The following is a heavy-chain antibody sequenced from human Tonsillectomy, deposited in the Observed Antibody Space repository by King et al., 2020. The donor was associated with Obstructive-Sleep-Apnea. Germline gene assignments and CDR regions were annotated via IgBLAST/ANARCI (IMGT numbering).Heavy chain of an antibody. J-gene: IGHJ4*02. CDR1: GFTFSDAW. V-gene: IGHV3-15*01. D-gene: IGHD6-6*01. Sequence: EVQLVESGGGLVKPGESLRLSCAASGFTFSDAWMSWVRQAPGRGLEWVGRIKSNTDGGTTDYAAPVKGRFTISRDDSKNTLYLQMNSLKTEDTAVYYCTLASAHALDYWGQGTLVTVSS. CDR3: TLASAHALDY. CDR2: IKSNTDGGTT.